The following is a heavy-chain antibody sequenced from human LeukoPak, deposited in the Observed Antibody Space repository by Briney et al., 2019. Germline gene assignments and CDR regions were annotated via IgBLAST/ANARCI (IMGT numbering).Heavy chain of an antibody. CDR1: GFAFSTYS. V-gene: IGHV3-23*01. CDR3: AKDCGYYGSGSSLNCFDY. J-gene: IGHJ4*02. Sequence: GGSLRLSCAASGFAFSTYSMSWVRQAPGKGLEWVSAISGSGGSTYYADSVKGRFTISRDNSKNTLYLQMNSLRAEDTAVYYCAKDCGYYGSGSSLNCFDYWGQGTLVTVSS. D-gene: IGHD3-10*01. CDR2: ISGSGGST.